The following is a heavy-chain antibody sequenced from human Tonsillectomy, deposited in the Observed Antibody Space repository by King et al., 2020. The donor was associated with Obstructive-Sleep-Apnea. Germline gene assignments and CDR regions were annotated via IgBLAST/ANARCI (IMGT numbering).Heavy chain of an antibody. J-gene: IGHJ5*02. Sequence: QLQESGPGLVQPSQTLSLTCTVSGGSISSGGYYWSWIRQHPGKGLEWIGYIYYSGGTSYNPSLKSRVTISIDTSKNQFSLKLRSVTAADTAFYYCARDIGSSMAVVGMGKWFDPWGQGTLVTVPS. V-gene: IGHV4-31*03. CDR1: GGSISSGGYY. CDR3: ARDIGSSMAVVGMGKWFDP. D-gene: IGHD6-19*01. CDR2: IYYSGGT.